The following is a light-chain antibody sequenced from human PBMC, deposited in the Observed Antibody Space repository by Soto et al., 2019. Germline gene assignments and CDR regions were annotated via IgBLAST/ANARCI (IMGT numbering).Light chain of an antibody. V-gene: IGKV1-5*01. CDR3: QQYNSYST. CDR1: QSISSW. Sequence: EIQMTQSPSTLSASGGDRVTMTCRASQSISSWLAWYQQKPGKAPKLLIYGASNLESGVPSRFSGSGSGTEFTLTISSLQPDDFATYYCQQYNSYSTFGQGTKVDIK. CDR2: GAS. J-gene: IGKJ1*01.